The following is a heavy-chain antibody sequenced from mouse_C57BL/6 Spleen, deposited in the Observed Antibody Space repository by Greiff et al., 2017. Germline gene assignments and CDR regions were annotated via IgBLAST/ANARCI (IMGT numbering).Heavy chain of an antibody. CDR1: GFTFSDYG. CDR3: ARIYYYYSYWYFDV. V-gene: IGHV5-17*01. CDR2: ISSGSSTI. D-gene: IGHD2-4*01. Sequence: EVMLVESGGGLVKPGGSLKLSCAASGFTFSDYGMNWVRQAPETGLEWVAYISSGSSTIYYADTVKGRFTISRDNSKNTLFRQMTSLRSEDTSMYYCARIYYYYSYWYFDVWGTGTTVTVSS. J-gene: IGHJ1*03.